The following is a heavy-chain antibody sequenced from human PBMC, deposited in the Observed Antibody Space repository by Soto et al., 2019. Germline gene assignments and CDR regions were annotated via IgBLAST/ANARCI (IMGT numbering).Heavy chain of an antibody. CDR3: ARVPYGDNSDYGYVIDY. CDR1: GGSISRYY. J-gene: IGHJ4*01. CDR2: IYYSGST. D-gene: IGHD4-17*01. V-gene: IGHV4-59*01. Sequence: ETLSLTCTVSGGSISRYYWSWIRQPPGKGLEWIGYIYYSGSTNYNPSLKSRVTISVDTSKNQFSLKLSSVTAADTAVYYCARVPYGDNSDYGYVIDYWSQGTLVTVSA.